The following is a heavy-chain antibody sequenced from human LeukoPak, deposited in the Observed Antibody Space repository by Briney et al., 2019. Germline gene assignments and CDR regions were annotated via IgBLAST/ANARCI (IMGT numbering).Heavy chain of an antibody. J-gene: IGHJ6*02. V-gene: IGHV3-73*01. CDR1: GFTFSGSA. D-gene: IGHD4-23*01. CDR3: TRLSGGNSDSYYYGLDV. CDR2: IKTKAESYAT. Sequence: GGSLKLSCAASGFTFSGSAIHWVRQASGKGLEWVARIKTKAESYATAYVASVKGRFTISRDDSENTAYLQMDSLKTEDTAMYYCTRLSGGNSDSYYYGLDVWGQGTTVTVSS.